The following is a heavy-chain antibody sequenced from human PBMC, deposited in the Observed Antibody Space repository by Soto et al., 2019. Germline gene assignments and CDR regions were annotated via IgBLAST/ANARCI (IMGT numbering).Heavy chain of an antibody. D-gene: IGHD4-4*01. CDR1: VGSISSYY. J-gene: IGHJ4*02. Sequence: SESLCLTCTVSVGSISSYYGSWIRQPPGKGLEWIGYIYYSGSTNYNPSLKSRVTISVDTSKNQFSLKLSSVTAADTAVYYCARDLQLVGFDYWGQGTLVTVSS. CDR2: IYYSGST. CDR3: ARDLQLVGFDY. V-gene: IGHV4-59*01.